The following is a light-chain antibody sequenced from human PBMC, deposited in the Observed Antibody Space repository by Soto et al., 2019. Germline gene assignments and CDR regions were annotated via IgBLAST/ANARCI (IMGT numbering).Light chain of an antibody. Sequence: QSVLTQPASVSGSPGQAITISCTGTSSDVGYYDYVSWHQQHPGKAPKVMIYEVSNRPSGVSNRFSGSKSGNTASLTISGLQAEDEAHYYCSSYTSSSTLYVFGSGTKVTVL. CDR2: EVS. J-gene: IGLJ1*01. V-gene: IGLV2-14*01. CDR3: SSYTSSSTLYV. CDR1: SSDVGYYDY.